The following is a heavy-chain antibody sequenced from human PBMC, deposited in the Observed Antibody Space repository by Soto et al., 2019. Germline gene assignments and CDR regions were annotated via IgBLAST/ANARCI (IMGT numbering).Heavy chain of an antibody. CDR1: GYTFTSYD. J-gene: IGHJ5*02. V-gene: IGHV1-8*01. CDR2: MNPNSGNT. Sequence: ASVKVSCKASGYTFTSYDINWVRQATGQGLEWMGWMNPNSGNTGYAQKFQGRVTMTRNTSISTAYMELSSLRSEDTAVYYCASSPDIVVVVAATHDWFDPWGQGTLVTVSS. D-gene: IGHD2-15*01. CDR3: ASSPDIVVVVAATHDWFDP.